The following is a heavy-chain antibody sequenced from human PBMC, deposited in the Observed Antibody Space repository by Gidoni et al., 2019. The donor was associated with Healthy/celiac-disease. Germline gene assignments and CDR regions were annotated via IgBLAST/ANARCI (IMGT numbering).Heavy chain of an antibody. CDR2: INPNSGGT. J-gene: IGHJ3*02. Sequence: QVQLVQSGAEVTKPGASVKVSCKASGDPFNGYYMHWVRQVPGQGLEWMGWINPNSGGTNYAQKFQGRVTMTRDTSISTAYMELSRLRSDDTAVYYCARDHGMASPGDGAFDIWGQGTMVTVSS. V-gene: IGHV1-2*02. CDR3: ARDHGMASPGDGAFDI. CDR1: GDPFNGYY. D-gene: IGHD2-2*01.